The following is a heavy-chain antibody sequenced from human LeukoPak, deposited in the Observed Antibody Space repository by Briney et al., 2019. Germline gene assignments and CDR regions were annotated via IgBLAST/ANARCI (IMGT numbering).Heavy chain of an antibody. Sequence: PGGSLRLSCAASGFTFSTYTMNWVRQAPGKGLEWVSSISSSSSYIYYADSVKGRFTISRDNAKNSLYLQMNSLRAEDTAIYYCATYRQVLLPFESWGQGTLVTVSS. CDR2: ISSSSSYI. J-gene: IGHJ4*02. CDR1: GFTFSTYT. V-gene: IGHV3-21*04. CDR3: ATYRQVLLPFES. D-gene: IGHD2-8*02.